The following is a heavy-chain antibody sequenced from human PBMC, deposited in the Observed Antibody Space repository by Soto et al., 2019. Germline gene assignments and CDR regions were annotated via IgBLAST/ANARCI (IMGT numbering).Heavy chain of an antibody. V-gene: IGHV3-48*02. CDR1: GFTLRDFG. CDR2: ISSSGSAI. D-gene: IGHD2-21*02. J-gene: IGHJ6*02. Sequence: EMRLVGSGGGLLQPGGSLRLSCVASGFTLRDFGMCWVRQAPGKGLEWVSYISSSGSAIFYADSVRGRFTISRDNAKNSLYLQKNSLRDEDTALYFCARAPGTVSPYYFNAMDVWGQGTAVTVSS. CDR3: ARAPGTVSPYYFNAMDV.